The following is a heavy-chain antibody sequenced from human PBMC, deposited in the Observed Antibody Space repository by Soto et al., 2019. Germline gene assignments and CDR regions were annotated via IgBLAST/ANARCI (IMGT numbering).Heavy chain of an antibody. CDR3: AREGATMVRGVIDY. V-gene: IGHV3-74*01. CDR2: INSDGSST. D-gene: IGHD3-10*01. CDR1: GFTFSSYW. J-gene: IGHJ4*02. Sequence: GGSLRLSCAASGFTFSSYWMHWVRQAPGKGLVWVSRINSDGSSTSYADSVKGRFTISRDNAKNTLYLQMNSLRAEDTAVYYCAREGATMVRGVIDYWGQGTLVTVSS.